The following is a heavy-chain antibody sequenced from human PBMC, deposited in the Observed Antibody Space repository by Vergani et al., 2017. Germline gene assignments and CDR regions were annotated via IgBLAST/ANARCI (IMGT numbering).Heavy chain of an antibody. CDR2: INPSGST. V-gene: IGHV4-34*01. CDR3: ARLIVVVMSVRFDY. CDR1: GGSFSGYY. Sequence: QVQLQQWGAGLLKPSETLSLTCAVYGGSFSGYYWSWIRQPPGKGLEWIGEINPSGSTNYNPSLKSRVTISVDTSKNQFSLKLSSVTAADTAVYYCARLIVVVMSVRFDYWGQVTLVSVSS. D-gene: IGHD3-22*01. J-gene: IGHJ4*02.